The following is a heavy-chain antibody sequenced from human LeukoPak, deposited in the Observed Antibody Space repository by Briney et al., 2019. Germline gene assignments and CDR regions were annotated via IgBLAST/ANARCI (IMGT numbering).Heavy chain of an antibody. CDR3: ARADFIDAGPYLIGP. CDR1: GYSFTDYY. J-gene: IGHJ5*02. CDR2: INTKSGRT. D-gene: IGHD3-3*01. V-gene: IGHV1-2*02. Sequence: ASVRVSCKTSGYSFTDYYIHWVRQAPGRGLEWMGWINTKSGRTSSARKFQGRVTMTRDPSITTVYMDMAWLTSDDTAIYCCARADFIDAGPYLIGPWGQGTLVTVSS.